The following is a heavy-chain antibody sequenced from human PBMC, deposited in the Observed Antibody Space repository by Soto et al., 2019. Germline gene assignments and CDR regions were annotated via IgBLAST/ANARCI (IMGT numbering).Heavy chain of an antibody. J-gene: IGHJ6*02. CDR3: ARVPNPFRLKVGYADAFYF. V-gene: IGHV6-1*01. CDR2: TYYRSKWYN. CDR1: GDSVSSSSVT. D-gene: IGHD1-1*01. Sequence: PSQTLSLTGAISGDSVSSSSVTWNWIRQSPSRGLEWLGRTYYRSKWYNDYAESVKSRITINPDTSKNQFSLHLNSVTPEDTAVYYCARVPNPFRLKVGYADAFYFWGLRTT.